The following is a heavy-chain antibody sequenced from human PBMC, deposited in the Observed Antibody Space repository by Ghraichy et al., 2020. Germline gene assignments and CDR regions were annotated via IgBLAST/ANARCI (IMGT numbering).Heavy chain of an antibody. V-gene: IGHV4-34*01. D-gene: IGHD1-26*01. CDR3: ARVRRGVGATYYFDY. Sequence: SQTLSLTCAVYGWSFSGYYWNWIRQPPGKGLEWIGEINHSGSTNYNPSLKSRVTISVDTSKNQFSLKLSSVTAADTAVYYCARVRRGVGATYYFDYWGQGTLVTVSS. CDR2: INHSGST. CDR1: GWSFSGYY. J-gene: IGHJ4*02.